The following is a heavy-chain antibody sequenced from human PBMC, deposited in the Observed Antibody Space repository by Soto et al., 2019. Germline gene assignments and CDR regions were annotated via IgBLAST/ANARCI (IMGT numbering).Heavy chain of an antibody. CDR1: GYTFTSYA. J-gene: IGHJ4*02. Sequence: QVQLVQSGAEEKKPGASVKVSCKASGYTFTSYARHWVRQATGQRLEWMGWINAGNGNTKYSQKFQGRVIITRDTSASTAYMELSSLRSEDTAVYYCARGSGYYYWDDYWGQGTLVTVSS. V-gene: IGHV1-3*05. CDR3: ARGSGYYYWDDY. CDR2: INAGNGNT. D-gene: IGHD3-22*01.